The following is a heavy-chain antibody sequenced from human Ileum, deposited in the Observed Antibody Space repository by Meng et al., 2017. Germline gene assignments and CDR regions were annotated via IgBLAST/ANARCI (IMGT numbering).Heavy chain of an antibody. CDR1: GFTLSSPA. Sequence: QGRVVGCGGGLVQPGRYLGVSGAASGFTLSSPAMHWVRQAPGKGLEWVALISFDGNYKDYPDSVKGRFTISRDNSKNTLYLQMSSLRVEDTAVYYCVGEVGPRDFDNWGQGILVTVSS. D-gene: IGHD1-26*01. CDR3: VGEVGPRDFDN. J-gene: IGHJ4*02. V-gene: IGHV3-30*15. CDR2: ISFDGNYK.